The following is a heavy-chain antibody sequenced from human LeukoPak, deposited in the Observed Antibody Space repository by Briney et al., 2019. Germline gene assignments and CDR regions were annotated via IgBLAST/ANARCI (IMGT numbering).Heavy chain of an antibody. D-gene: IGHD1-14*01. Sequence: SETLSLTCSVSGDSITSYSWSWIRQPAGKGLEWIGRVYASGTTNYNPSLESRVTISMDKLQNQFSLTLRSVTAADTAVYYCARDRSRKFVGWFDPWGQGVLVTVSS. J-gene: IGHJ5*02. CDR1: GDSITSYS. V-gene: IGHV4-4*07. CDR3: ARDRSRKFVGWFDP. CDR2: VYASGTT.